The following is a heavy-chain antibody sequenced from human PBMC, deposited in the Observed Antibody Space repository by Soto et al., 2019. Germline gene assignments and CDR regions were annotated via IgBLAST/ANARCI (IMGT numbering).Heavy chain of an antibody. CDR3: ARVRIAAATIYAFDI. Sequence: QVQLQQWGAGLLKPSETLSLTCAVYGGSFSGYYWGWIRQPPGKGLEWIGEINHSGSTNYNPSLKGRVTISVVTPKNQFSLKLSSVTTAVTAVYYCARVRIAAATIYAFDIWGQGTIVTVSS. D-gene: IGHD2-15*01. V-gene: IGHV4-34*01. J-gene: IGHJ3*02. CDR1: GGSFSGYY. CDR2: INHSGST.